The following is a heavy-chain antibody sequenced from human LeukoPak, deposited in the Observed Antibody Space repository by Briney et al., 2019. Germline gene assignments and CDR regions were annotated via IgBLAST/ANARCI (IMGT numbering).Heavy chain of an antibody. CDR2: IIPIFGTT. J-gene: IGHJ6*03. CDR3: ARAATGGYRYYYHMDV. D-gene: IGHD6-13*01. CDR1: GYTFTSYY. Sequence: SVKVSCKASGYTFTSYYMHWVRQAPGQGLEWMGGIIPIFGTTNYAQKFQGRVTITTDESTSTAYMELSSLRSEDTAVYYCARAATGGYRYYYHMDVWGKGTTVTVSS. V-gene: IGHV1-69*05.